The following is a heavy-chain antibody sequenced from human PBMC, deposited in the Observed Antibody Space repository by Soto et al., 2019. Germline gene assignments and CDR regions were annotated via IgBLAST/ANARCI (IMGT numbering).Heavy chain of an antibody. Sequence: ASVKVSCKASGGTFGSYAISWVRHAPGQGLEWMGGIIPIFGTANYAQKFQGRVTITADESTSTAYMELSSLRSEDTAVYYCARELPRKAYYYYGMDVWGQGTTVTVSS. V-gene: IGHV1-69*13. CDR3: ARELPRKAYYYYGMDV. CDR2: IIPIFGTA. J-gene: IGHJ6*02. CDR1: GGTFGSYA.